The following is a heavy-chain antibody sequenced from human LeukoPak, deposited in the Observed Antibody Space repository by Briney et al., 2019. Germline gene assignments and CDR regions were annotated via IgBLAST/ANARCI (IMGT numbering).Heavy chain of an antibody. CDR2: ISWNGGSI. CDR3: VKDGSYIAFDI. V-gene: IGHV3-20*04. D-gene: IGHD1-26*01. CDR1: GFTVSTYA. J-gene: IGHJ3*02. Sequence: GGSLRLSCAASGFTVSTYAMNWVRQAPGKGLEWVSGISWNGGSISYADSVKGRFTISRDNTKNSLYLQMTSLKVEDTALYYCVKDGSYIAFDIWGLGTMVTVSS.